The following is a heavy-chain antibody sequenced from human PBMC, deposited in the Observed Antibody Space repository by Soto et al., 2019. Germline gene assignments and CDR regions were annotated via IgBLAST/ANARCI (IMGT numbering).Heavy chain of an antibody. CDR1: GFTFSGYD. Sequence: EVQLVESGGGFVQPGGSLRLSCAASGFTFSGYDMHWVRQVAGKGLEWVSAIGVAGDTYYPDSVKGRFTVSRENAKSYLYLQMNSLRVDDTAIYLCASGGWGSSWYEGGSRIDSWGQGTLVTVSS. CDR2: IGVAGDT. CDR3: ASGGWGSSWYEGGSRIDS. J-gene: IGHJ4*02. D-gene: IGHD6-13*01. V-gene: IGHV3-13*01.